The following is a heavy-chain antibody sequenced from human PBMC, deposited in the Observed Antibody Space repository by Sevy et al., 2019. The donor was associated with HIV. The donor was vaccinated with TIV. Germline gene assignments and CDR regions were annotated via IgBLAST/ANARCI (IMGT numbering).Heavy chain of an antibody. Sequence: GESLKISCKGSGYSFTSYWIGWVRQMPGKGLEGMGIIHPGDSDTRYSPSFQGQVTSSADKSIGTAYLQWTGLKASDTAMYYCARLGGWPHDAFDIWGQGTMVTVSS. D-gene: IGHD6-19*01. J-gene: IGHJ3*02. CDR3: ARLGGWPHDAFDI. CDR1: GYSFTSYW. CDR2: IHPGDSDT. V-gene: IGHV5-51*01.